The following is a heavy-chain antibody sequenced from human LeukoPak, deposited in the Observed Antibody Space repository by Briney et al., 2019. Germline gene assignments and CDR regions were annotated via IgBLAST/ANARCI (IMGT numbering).Heavy chain of an antibody. CDR1: GFTVSNKY. CDR3: TREGGVGAAYFDY. J-gene: IGHJ4*02. V-gene: IGHV3-66*01. Sequence: GGSLRLSCAASGFTVSNKYVSWVRQAPGKGLEWVSVIYSGGSTYYADSVKGRFTISRDNSKNTLYLRMNSLRAEDTAAYYCTREGGVGAAYFDYWGQGTLVTVAS. CDR2: IYSGGST. D-gene: IGHD2-15*01.